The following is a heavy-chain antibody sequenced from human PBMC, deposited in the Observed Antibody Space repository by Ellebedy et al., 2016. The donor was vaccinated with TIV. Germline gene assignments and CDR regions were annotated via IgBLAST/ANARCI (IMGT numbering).Heavy chain of an antibody. CDR2: IIPIFGTA. Sequence: ASVKVSXKASGGTFSTYAISWVRQAPGQGLEWMGGIIPIFGTANYAQKFQGRVTITADESTSTAYMELSSLRSEDTAVYYCARWGATRITMVRGVISWGQGTLVTVPS. CDR3: ARWGATRITMVRGVIS. D-gene: IGHD3-10*01. J-gene: IGHJ4*02. CDR1: GGTFSTYA. V-gene: IGHV1-69*13.